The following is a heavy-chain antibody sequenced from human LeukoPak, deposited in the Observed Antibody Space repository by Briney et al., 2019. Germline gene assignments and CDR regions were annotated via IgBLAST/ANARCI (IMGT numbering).Heavy chain of an antibody. V-gene: IGHV3-23*01. CDR1: GFTFSSYA. CDR3: AKDDRIQTRRYSYNY. J-gene: IGHJ4*02. Sequence: GGSLRLSCAASGFTFSSYAMGWVRQAPGKGLEWVSVISGSGGSTSYADSVKGRFTISRDNSMNTLYLQMNSLRAEDTAVYYCAKDDRIQTRRYSYNYWGQGTLVTVSS. CDR2: ISGSGGST. D-gene: IGHD5-18*01.